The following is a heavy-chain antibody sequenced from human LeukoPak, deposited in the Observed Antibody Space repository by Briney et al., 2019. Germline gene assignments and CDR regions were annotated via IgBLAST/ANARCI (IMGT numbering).Heavy chain of an antibody. V-gene: IGHV3-64D*09. CDR3: VKSDATYNFDY. J-gene: IGHJ4*02. CDR1: GFTFSAYG. CDR2: ITHDGGST. D-gene: IGHD3-10*01. Sequence: GGSLRLSCSASGFTFSAYGMHWVRQAPRKGLECVSAITHDGGSTFYADSVKGRFSISRDNSRNTLYLQMNSLRAEDTAVYYCVKSDATYNFDYWGQGTLVTVSS.